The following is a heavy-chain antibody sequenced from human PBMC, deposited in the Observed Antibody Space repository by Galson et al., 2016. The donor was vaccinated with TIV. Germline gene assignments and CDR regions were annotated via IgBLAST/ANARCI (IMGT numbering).Heavy chain of an antibody. CDR3: AKEENSGYYPNDAFDI. Sequence: SLRLSCAASGFTFSSYDMHWVRQAPGKGLEWVAVISYDGSHKHYAGSVKGRFTISRDNSKTTLDLQMNSLGAEDTAVYYCAKEENSGYYPNDAFDIWGQGTVVTVSS. V-gene: IGHV3-30*18. CDR1: GFTFSSYD. CDR2: ISYDGSHK. J-gene: IGHJ3*02. D-gene: IGHD3-22*01.